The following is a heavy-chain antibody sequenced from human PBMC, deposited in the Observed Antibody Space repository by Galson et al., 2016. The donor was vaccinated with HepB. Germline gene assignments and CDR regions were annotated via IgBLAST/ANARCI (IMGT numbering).Heavy chain of an antibody. CDR3: GAFRGDSSGYGEY. Sequence: SLRLSCAASGFTFRSYGMHWVRQAPGKGLEWVSVIHTGGSTYYADSVEGRFTISRDNSKNTLYLQMNSLRAEDTAVYYCGAFRGDSSGYGEYWSQGTLVTVSS. D-gene: IGHD5-18*01. CDR1: GFTFRSYG. V-gene: IGHV3-NL1*01. J-gene: IGHJ4*02. CDR2: IHTGGST.